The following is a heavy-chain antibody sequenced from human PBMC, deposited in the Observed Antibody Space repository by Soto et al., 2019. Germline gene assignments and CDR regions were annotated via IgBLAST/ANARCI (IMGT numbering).Heavy chain of an antibody. CDR1: GGSISSSSYY. J-gene: IGHJ5*02. V-gene: IGHV4-39*01. CDR2: IYYSGST. Sequence: QLQLQESGPGLVKPSETLSLTCTVSGGSISSSSYYWGWIRQPPGKGLEWIGSIYYSGSTYYNPSLTSRVTISVDTSKNQFSLKLSSVTAADTAVYYCARGITGTSFWFDPWGQGTLVTVSS. CDR3: ARGITGTSFWFDP. D-gene: IGHD1-20*01.